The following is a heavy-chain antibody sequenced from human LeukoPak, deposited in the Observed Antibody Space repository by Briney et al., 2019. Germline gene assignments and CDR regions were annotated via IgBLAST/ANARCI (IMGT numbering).Heavy chain of an antibody. D-gene: IGHD2-15*01. V-gene: IGHV3-21*01. Sequence: GGSLRLSCAASGFTFSSYSINWVRQAPGKGLEWVSSISSSSRYIYYADSVKGRYTISRDNAKNSLYLQMNSLRAEDTAVYYCARRLVAALDGMDVWGQGTTVTVSS. CDR1: GFTFSSYS. CDR2: ISSSSRYI. CDR3: ARRLVAALDGMDV. J-gene: IGHJ6*02.